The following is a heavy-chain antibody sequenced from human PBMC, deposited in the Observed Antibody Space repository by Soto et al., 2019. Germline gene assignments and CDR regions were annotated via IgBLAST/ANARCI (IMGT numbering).Heavy chain of an antibody. J-gene: IGHJ5*01. CDR3: ARDEGGYDILNGYYKPHHFYS. Sequence: ASVKVSCKASGYTFTHFYSTWVRQAPGQGLEWMGAISPHNFNTNYAQKFRGRVTLTTEKSTNTAYMDLRSLTSDDTAVYYCARDEGGYDILNGYYKPHHFYSCGQRAPVT. CDR1: GYTFTHFY. D-gene: IGHD3-9*01. CDR2: ISPHNFNT. V-gene: IGHV1-18*01.